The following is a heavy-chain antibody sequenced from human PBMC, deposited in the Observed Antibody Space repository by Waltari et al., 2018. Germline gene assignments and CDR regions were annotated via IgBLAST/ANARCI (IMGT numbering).Heavy chain of an antibody. V-gene: IGHV1-69*01. J-gene: IGHJ3*02. D-gene: IGHD3-3*02. CDR3: ARVFIFGVVIQAAGAFDI. CDR2: IIPIFGTA. CDR1: GGTFSSYA. Sequence: QVQLVQSGAEVKKPGSSVKVSCKASGGTFSSYAISWVRQAPGPGLEWMGGIIPIFGTANYAQKFQGRVTITADESTSTAYMELSSLRSEDTAVYYCARVFIFGVVIQAAGAFDIWGQGTMVTVSS.